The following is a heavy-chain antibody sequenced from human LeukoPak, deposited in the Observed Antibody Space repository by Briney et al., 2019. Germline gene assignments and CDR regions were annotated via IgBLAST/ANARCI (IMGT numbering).Heavy chain of an antibody. CDR2: ISGSGITT. CDR3: AKTGLYSSSSRGYFDY. V-gene: IGHV3-23*01. Sequence: GGSLRLSCAASGFTFSNYVMGWVRQPPGEGLQWVSVISGSGITTYYARSVKGRFTISRDNSKNALYLQMNNLRAEDTAIYYCAKTGLYSSSSRGYFDYWGQGTLVTVSS. D-gene: IGHD6-6*01. J-gene: IGHJ4*02. CDR1: GFTFSNYV.